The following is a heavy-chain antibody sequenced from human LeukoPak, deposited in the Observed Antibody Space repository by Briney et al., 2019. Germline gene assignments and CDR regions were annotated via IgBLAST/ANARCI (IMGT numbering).Heavy chain of an antibody. V-gene: IGHV3-30*02. CDR3: AKDHWSTTVFDY. Sequence: GGSLRLSCAASRFTFSSYGMHWVRQAPGKGLEWVAFIRYDGSNKYYADSVKGLFTISRDNSKNILYLQMNSLRVEDTAVYYCAKDHWSTTVFDYWGQGTLVTVSS. CDR1: RFTFSSYG. J-gene: IGHJ4*02. CDR2: IRYDGSNK. D-gene: IGHD2/OR15-2a*01.